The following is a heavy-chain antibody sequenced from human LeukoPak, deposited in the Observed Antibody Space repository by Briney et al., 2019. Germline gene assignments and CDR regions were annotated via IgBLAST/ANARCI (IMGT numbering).Heavy chain of an antibody. CDR2: LNGGRT. Sequence: GGSLRLSCVASGFTFSNYAMSWVRQAPGKGLEWIAALNGGRTFFQDSVRGRFTISRDNSKNTLYLQLNSLRGDYTAVYYCVKEVTGYGYFDYWGRGTLVTVSS. CDR3: VKEVTGYGYFDY. J-gene: IGHJ4*02. V-gene: IGHV3-23*01. D-gene: IGHD2-2*03. CDR1: GFTFSNYA.